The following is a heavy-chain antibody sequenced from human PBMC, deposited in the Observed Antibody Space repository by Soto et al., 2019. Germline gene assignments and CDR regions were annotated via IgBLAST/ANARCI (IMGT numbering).Heavy chain of an antibody. V-gene: IGHV1-3*01. D-gene: IGHD2-8*01. J-gene: IGHJ4*02. CDR3: TRDLNGGNPFDY. CDR1: GYALPNYS. CDR2: INPGTGYI. Sequence: QVQFVQSGAEVKKPGASVRLSCKPSGYALPNYSIQWVRQAAGQGLQWLGWINPGTGYIEYSQRFQGRLTLSKHNSASTFYMDLTSLTSEDTAVYFCTRDLNGGNPFDYWGQGTLVTVSS.